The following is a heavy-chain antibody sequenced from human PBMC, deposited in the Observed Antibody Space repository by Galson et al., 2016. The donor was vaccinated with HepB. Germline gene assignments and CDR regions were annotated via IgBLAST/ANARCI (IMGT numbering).Heavy chain of an antibody. CDR3: ARASPYYYDSSDHTNFYYFDF. D-gene: IGHD3-22*01. V-gene: IGHV3-20*04. J-gene: IGHJ4*02. Sequence: SLRLSCAASGFTFDDYGMSWVRQAPGKGLEWVSGINWNGGRAVYADSVQGRFTIYRDNAKNSLYLQMNSLRAEDTALYYCARASPYYYDSSDHTNFYYFDFWGQGTLVTVSS. CDR2: INWNGGRA. CDR1: GFTFDDYG.